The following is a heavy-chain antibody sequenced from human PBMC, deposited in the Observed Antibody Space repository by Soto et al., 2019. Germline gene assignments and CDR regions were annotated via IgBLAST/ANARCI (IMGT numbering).Heavy chain of an antibody. Sequence: PGGSLRLSCAASGFTFRSYAMSWVRQAPGKGLEWISWISAISGSGGSTYYADSVKGRFTISRDNSKNTLYLQMNSLRAEDTAVYYCAKALTGYSYAPRSYYGMDVWGQGTTVTVSS. CDR1: GFTFRSYA. CDR3: AKALTGYSYAPRSYYGMDV. V-gene: IGHV3-23*01. CDR2: ISGSGGST. J-gene: IGHJ6*02. D-gene: IGHD5-18*01.